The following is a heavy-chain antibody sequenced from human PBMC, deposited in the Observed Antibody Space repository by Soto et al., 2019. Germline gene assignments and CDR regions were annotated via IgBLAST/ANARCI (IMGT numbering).Heavy chain of an antibody. CDR1: GFTFSSHA. J-gene: IGHJ4*02. CDR2: ISGSGGST. V-gene: IGHV3-23*01. Sequence: GGSLRLSCAASGFTFSSHAMSWVRQAPGKGLEWVSAISGSGGSTYYADSVKGRFTISRDNSKNTLYLQMNSLRAEDTAVYYCAKDLITYRAAADNFDYWGQGTLVTVSS. CDR3: AKDLITYRAAADNFDY. D-gene: IGHD6-13*01.